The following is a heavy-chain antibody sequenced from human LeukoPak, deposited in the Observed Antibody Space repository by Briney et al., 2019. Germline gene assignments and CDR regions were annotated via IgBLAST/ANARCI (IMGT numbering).Heavy chain of an antibody. V-gene: IGHV1-46*01. J-gene: IGHJ2*01. CDR1: GYTFTSYY. CDR3: ATYLTGGVWYFDL. D-gene: IGHD7-27*01. CDR2: INPSGGST. Sequence: ASVKVSCKASGYTFTSYYMHWVRQAPGQGLEWMGIINPSGGSTSYAQKFQGRVTMTRDTSTSTVYMELSSLGSEDTAVYYCATYLTGGVWYFDLWGRGTLVTVSS.